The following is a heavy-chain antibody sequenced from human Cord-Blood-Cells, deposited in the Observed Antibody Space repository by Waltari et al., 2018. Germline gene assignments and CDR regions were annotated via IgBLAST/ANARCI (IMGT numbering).Heavy chain of an antibody. CDR1: GYTFTSYG. J-gene: IGHJ5*02. CDR2: ISAYNGNT. CDR3: ARGGCSSTSCYTLNWFDP. V-gene: IGHV1-18*01. D-gene: IGHD2-2*02. Sequence: QVQLVQSGAEVKKPGASVKVSCKASGYTFTSYGISWVRQAPGQGLEWMGWISAYNGNTNYAQKLQGRATMTTDTSTGTAYMELRSLRSDGTAVYYCARGGCSSTSCYTLNWFDPWGQGTLVTVSS.